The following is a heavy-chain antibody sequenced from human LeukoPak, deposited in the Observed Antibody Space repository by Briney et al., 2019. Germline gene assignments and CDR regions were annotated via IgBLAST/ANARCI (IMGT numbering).Heavy chain of an antibody. J-gene: IGHJ5*02. D-gene: IGHD3-10*01. CDR3: AKVKGSGGSEWFDP. Sequence: SETLSLTCTVSGGSISSSSYYWGWVRQPPGKGLEWIGSVYYKGSTYYMPSLKSRVTISLDTSKNQFSLQLSSVTAADTAVYYCAKVKGSGGSEWFDPWGQGTLVTVSS. V-gene: IGHV4-39*07. CDR1: GGSISSSSYY. CDR2: VYYKGST.